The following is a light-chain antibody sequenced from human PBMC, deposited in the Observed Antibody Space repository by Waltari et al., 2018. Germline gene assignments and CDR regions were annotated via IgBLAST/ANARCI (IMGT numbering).Light chain of an antibody. Sequence: QSVLTQAPSVSGAPGQRVTISCTAADSNIASFGFNWYQHLPGRVPKLLIYENTNRPSGVPDRFSGSKSGTSASLAIEGLQPEDEGDYYCQSYDNSLRGSVLFGGGTKVTV. J-gene: IGLJ3*02. CDR2: ENT. CDR3: QSYDNSLRGSVL. V-gene: IGLV1-40*01. CDR1: DSNIASFG.